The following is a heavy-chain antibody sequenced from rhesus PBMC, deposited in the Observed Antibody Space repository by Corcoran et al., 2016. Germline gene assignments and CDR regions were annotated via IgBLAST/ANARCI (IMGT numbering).Heavy chain of an antibody. J-gene: IGHJ4*01. V-gene: IGHV3S4*01. D-gene: IGHD6-31*01. CDR2: ISNTGKTI. CDR3: TRLLGGSGGYVGVGY. CDR1: GFTFSSYD. Sequence: EVQLVESGGGLVQPGGSLRLSCAASGFTFSSYDRSWVRLARGKGLEWVSSISNTGKTIYYADSVKGRFTISRDNAKNSLSLQMNSLKTEDTAVYYCTRLLGGSGGYVGVGYWGQGVLVTVSS.